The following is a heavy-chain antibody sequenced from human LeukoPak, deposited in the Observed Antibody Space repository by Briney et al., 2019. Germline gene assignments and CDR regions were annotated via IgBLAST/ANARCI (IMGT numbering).Heavy chain of an antibody. CDR1: GFSFSTYG. V-gene: IGHV3-30*18. Sequence: GGSLRPSRAASGFSFSTYGMRWVRQAPGKGLEWVAVISFDGSDQYYADSVKGRFTVSRDNSKNTLYLQMNSLRAEDTAVYYCAKLGCSSTRCYINYWGQGTLVTVSS. J-gene: IGHJ4*02. CDR2: ISFDGSDQ. D-gene: IGHD2-2*01. CDR3: AKLGCSSTRCYINY.